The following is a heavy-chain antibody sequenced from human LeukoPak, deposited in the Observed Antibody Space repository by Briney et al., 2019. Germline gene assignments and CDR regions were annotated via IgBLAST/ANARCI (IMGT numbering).Heavy chain of an antibody. J-gene: IGHJ4*02. Sequence: ASVKVSCKASGYTFTSYGISWVRQAPGQGLEWMGWINPNSGGTKYAQKFQGRVTMTRDTSISTAYMELSSLKSDDTAVYYCARFLGYCSGGSCYFDYWGQGTLVTVSS. CDR3: ARFLGYCSGGSCYFDY. CDR2: INPNSGGT. CDR1: GYTFTSYG. V-gene: IGHV1-2*02. D-gene: IGHD2-15*01.